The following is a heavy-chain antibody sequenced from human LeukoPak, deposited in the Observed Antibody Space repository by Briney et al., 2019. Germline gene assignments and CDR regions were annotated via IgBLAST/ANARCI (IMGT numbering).Heavy chain of an antibody. Sequence: KTGGSLRLSCAASGFSFSTYSMNWARQAPGKGLEWVSSISSSSSYIYYADSVKGRFTISRDNAKNSLYLQMNSLRAEDTAVYYCARDGEVVPAAKSNWFDPWGQGTLVTVSS. J-gene: IGHJ5*02. D-gene: IGHD2-2*01. CDR3: ARDGEVVPAAKSNWFDP. V-gene: IGHV3-21*01. CDR1: GFSFSTYS. CDR2: ISSSSSYI.